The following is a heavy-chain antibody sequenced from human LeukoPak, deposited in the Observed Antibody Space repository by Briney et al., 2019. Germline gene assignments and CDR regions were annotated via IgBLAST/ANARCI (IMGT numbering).Heavy chain of an antibody. V-gene: IGHV1-18*01. CDR3: AREGYYGSGSPPSLYFDY. CDR1: GYTFTNYG. Sequence: ASVKVSCKASGYTFTNYGINWVRQAPGQGLEWMGWISAYNGNTNYAQKVQGRVTMTTDTSTSTAYMELRSLRPEDTAIYYCAREGYYGSGSPPSLYFDYWGQGTLVTVSS. CDR2: ISAYNGNT. J-gene: IGHJ4*02. D-gene: IGHD3-10*01.